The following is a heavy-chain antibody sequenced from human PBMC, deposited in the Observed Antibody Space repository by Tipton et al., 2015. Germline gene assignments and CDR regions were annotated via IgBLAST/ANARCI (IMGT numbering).Heavy chain of an antibody. D-gene: IGHD6-19*01. CDR1: GFTFSRYW. Sequence: SLRLSCAASGFTFSRYWMNWVRQAPGKGLEWVSYIGSSVSTIYYADSVKGRFTISRDNAKNSLYLQMNSLRAEDTALYYCAKDTGSGWYLSILDYWGQGTLVTVSS. V-gene: IGHV3-48*01. CDR3: AKDTGSGWYLSILDY. CDR2: IGSSVSTI. J-gene: IGHJ4*02.